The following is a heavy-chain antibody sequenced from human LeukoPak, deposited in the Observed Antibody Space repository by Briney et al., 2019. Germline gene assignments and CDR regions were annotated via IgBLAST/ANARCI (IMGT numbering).Heavy chain of an antibody. Sequence: GASVEVSCKASGYTFTNSYIHWVRQAPGQVLEWMGLINPDGGNTNYAQNFQGRVTLTRDTSTSTVYMELSSLRSEDTAIYYCARIRDGYNDAYDIWGQGTVVTVPS. CDR1: GYTFTNSY. D-gene: IGHD5-24*01. V-gene: IGHV1-46*01. J-gene: IGHJ3*02. CDR2: INPDGGNT. CDR3: ARIRDGYNDAYDI.